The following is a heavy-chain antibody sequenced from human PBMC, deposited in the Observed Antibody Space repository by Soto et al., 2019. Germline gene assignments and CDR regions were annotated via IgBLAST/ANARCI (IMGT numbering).Heavy chain of an antibody. CDR2: INPDNGDT. CDR1: GATFSGNF. D-gene: IGHD7-27*01. J-gene: IGHJ4*02. V-gene: IGHV1-2*02. CDR3: TIDRSGANCQY. Sequence: QVQLVQSGAEVREPGASVKVSCKPSGATFSGNFFHWVRQAPGQGLEWMGWINPDNGDTNYAQKFQDRVTMTRDTYISTAYMDLSRLRSDDTAVYFCTIDRSGANCQYWGQGTLVTVSS.